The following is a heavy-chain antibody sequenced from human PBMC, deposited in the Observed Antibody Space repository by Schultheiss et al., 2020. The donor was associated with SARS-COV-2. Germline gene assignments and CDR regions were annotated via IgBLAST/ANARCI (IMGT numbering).Heavy chain of an antibody. J-gene: IGHJ6*02. CDR3: ARGNAAGEYYYGMDV. V-gene: IGHV4-61*08. D-gene: IGHD7-27*01. CDR1: GGSISSGGYS. CDR2: IYYSGST. Sequence: SETLSLTCTVSGGSISSGGYSWSWIRQPPGKGLEWIGSIYYSGSTNYNPSLKSRVTISVDTSKNQFSLKLSSVTAADTAVYYCARGNAAGEYYYGMDVWGQGTTVTVSS.